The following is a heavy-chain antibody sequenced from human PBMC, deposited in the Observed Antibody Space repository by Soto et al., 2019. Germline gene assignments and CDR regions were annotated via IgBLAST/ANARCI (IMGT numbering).Heavy chain of an antibody. D-gene: IGHD1-26*01. V-gene: IGHV3-33*01. CDR1: GFTFSSYG. Sequence: QVQLVESGGGVVQPGRSLRLSCAASGFTFSSYGMHWVRQAPGKGLEWVAVIWNDGSNIYYADSVKGRFTISRDNSKNTLYLQMNSLRAEDTAVYYCARERENVGATDYWVQGTLVTVSS. J-gene: IGHJ4*02. CDR3: ARERENVGATDY. CDR2: IWNDGSNI.